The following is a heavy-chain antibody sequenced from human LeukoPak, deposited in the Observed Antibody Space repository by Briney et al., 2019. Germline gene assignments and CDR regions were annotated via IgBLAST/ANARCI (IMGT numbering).Heavy chain of an antibody. D-gene: IGHD1-26*01. J-gene: IGHJ6*03. V-gene: IGHV1-8*01. Sequence: ASVQVSCKASGYTFTSYDINWVRQATGQGLEWMGWMNPNSGNTGYAQKFQGRVTMTRNTSISTAYMELSSLRSEDTAVYYCARSRIEWELLPYRRGYMDVWGKGTTVTVSS. CDR2: MNPNSGNT. CDR1: GYTFTSYD. CDR3: ARSRIEWELLPYRRGYMDV.